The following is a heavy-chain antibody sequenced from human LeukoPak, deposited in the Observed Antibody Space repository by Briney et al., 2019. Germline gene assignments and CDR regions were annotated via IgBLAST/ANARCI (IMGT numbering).Heavy chain of an antibody. CDR3: ARGRDYDSSGYRKNYYYYGMDV. CDR2: IIPIFGTA. Sequence: ASVKVSCKASGGTFSSYAISWVRQAPGQGLEWMGGIIPIFGTANYAQKFQGRVTITADESTSTAYMELSSLRSEDTAVYYCARGRDYDSSGYRKNYYYYGMDVWGQGTTVTVSS. CDR1: GGTFSSYA. V-gene: IGHV1-69*13. J-gene: IGHJ6*02. D-gene: IGHD3-22*01.